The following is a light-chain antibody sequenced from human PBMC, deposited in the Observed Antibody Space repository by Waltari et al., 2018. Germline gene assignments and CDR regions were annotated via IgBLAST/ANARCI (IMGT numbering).Light chain of an antibody. CDR2: DVS. J-gene: IGLJ3*02. CDR1: SRDGGVYNY. V-gene: IGLV2-11*01. CDR3: CSYAGSYSWV. Sequence: QSALTQPRSVSGSPGQSVPISCSGTSRDGGVYNYFSRYQQHPGKAPKLMIYDVSRWPSGVPDRFSGSKSGNTASLTISGLQAEDEADYYCCSYAGSYSWVFGGGTKLTVL.